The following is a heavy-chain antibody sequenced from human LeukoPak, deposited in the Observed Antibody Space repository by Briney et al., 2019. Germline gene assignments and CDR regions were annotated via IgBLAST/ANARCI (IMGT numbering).Heavy chain of an antibody. CDR2: ISAYNGNT. CDR1: GYTFTSYG. V-gene: IGHV1-18*01. J-gene: IGHJ6*03. Sequence: ASVKVSCKASGYTFTSYGISWVRQAPGQGLECMGWISAYNGNTNYAQKLQGRVTMTTDTSTNTAYMELRSLRSDDTAVYYCASSKWSAGGDYYHYMDVWGKGTTVTVSS. CDR3: ASSKWSAGGDYYHYMDV. D-gene: IGHD6-13*01.